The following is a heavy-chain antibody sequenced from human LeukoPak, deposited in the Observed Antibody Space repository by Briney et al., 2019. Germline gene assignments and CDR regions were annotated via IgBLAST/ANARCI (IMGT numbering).Heavy chain of an antibody. Sequence: SETLSLTCTVSGGSISSSSYYWGWIRQPPGKGLEWIGSIYYSGSTYYNPPPKSRVTISVDTSKNQFSLKLSSVTAADTAVYCCARHDDYDSSGYYYFDYWGQGTLVTVSS. CDR3: ARHDDYDSSGYYYFDY. CDR1: GGSISSSSYY. J-gene: IGHJ4*02. CDR2: IYYSGST. V-gene: IGHV4-39*01. D-gene: IGHD3-22*01.